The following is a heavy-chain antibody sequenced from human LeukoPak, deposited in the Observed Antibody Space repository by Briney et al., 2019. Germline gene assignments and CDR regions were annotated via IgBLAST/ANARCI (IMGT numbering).Heavy chain of an antibody. V-gene: IGHV3-53*01. J-gene: IGHJ4*02. D-gene: IGHD6-19*01. CDR3: AKAGRLQAVASWIDH. Sequence: PGGSLRLSCAASGFTVSSNYMNWVRQAPGKGLEWVSAIGGGATTYYSDYVKGRFTISRDNSKNTLYLQMNSLRAEDTAMYYCAKAGRLQAVASWIDHWGQGTLVTVS. CDR1: GFTVSSNY. CDR2: IGGGATT.